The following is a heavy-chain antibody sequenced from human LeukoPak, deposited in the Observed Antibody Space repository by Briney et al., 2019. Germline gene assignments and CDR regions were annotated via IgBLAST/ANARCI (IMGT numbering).Heavy chain of an antibody. CDR2: IYYSGST. CDR1: GGSISSYY. Sequence: SETLSLTCTVSGGSISSYYWSWIRQPPGKGLEWIGYIYYSGSTNYNPSLKSRVTISVDTSKNQFSLKLSSVTAADTAVYYCASSEVGGADMAFDIWGQGTMVTVSS. J-gene: IGHJ3*02. V-gene: IGHV4-59*01. CDR3: ASSEVGGADMAFDI. D-gene: IGHD3-16*01.